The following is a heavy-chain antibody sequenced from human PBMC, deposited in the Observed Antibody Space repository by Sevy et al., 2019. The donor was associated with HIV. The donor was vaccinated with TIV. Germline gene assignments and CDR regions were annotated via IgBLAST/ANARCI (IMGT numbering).Heavy chain of an antibody. Sequence: GGSLRLSCAASGLTFSTYGMHWVRQAPGKGLERVAVISYDGNIQYYADSVKGRFTVSSDNSKNTLYLQMNSLRAEDSAVYYCAKDQGGYDYAPGYWGQGTLVTVSS. CDR1: GLTFSTYG. CDR3: AKDQGGYDYAPGY. V-gene: IGHV3-30*18. J-gene: IGHJ4*02. CDR2: ISYDGNIQ. D-gene: IGHD5-18*01.